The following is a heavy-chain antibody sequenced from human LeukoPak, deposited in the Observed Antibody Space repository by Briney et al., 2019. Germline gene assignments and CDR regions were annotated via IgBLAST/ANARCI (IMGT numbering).Heavy chain of an antibody. J-gene: IGHJ5*02. CDR1: GFTVSSNY. D-gene: IGHD2-2*01. CDR3: ARDTVVPAVSAEDDNWFDP. V-gene: IGHV3-53*01. CDR2: IYSGGST. Sequence: GGSLRLSCAASGFTVSSNYMSWVRQAPGKGLEWVSVIYSGGSTYYADSVKGRFTISRDNSKNTLYLQMNSLRAEDTAVYYCARDTVVPAVSAEDDNWFDPWGQGTLVTVSS.